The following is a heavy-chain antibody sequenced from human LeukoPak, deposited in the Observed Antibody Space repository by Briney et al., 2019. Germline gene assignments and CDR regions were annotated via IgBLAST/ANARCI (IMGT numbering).Heavy chain of an antibody. D-gene: IGHD3-22*01. CDR1: GYTFTSYG. CDR2: IIPIFGTA. Sequence: SVKVSCKASGYTFTSYGISWVRQAPGQGLEWMGGIIPIFGTANYAQKFQGRVTITADESTSTAYMELSSLRSEDTAVYYCAKDLISSTYYYGAGDAYDLWGQGTMVTVSS. J-gene: IGHJ3*01. V-gene: IGHV1-69*13. CDR3: AKDLISSTYYYGAGDAYDL.